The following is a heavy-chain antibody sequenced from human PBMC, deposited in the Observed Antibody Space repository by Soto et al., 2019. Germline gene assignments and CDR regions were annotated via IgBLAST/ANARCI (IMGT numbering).Heavy chain of an antibody. Sequence: EVQLVESGGGLVQPGGSLRLSCAASGFTVSSNYMSWVRQAPGKGLAWVSVIYSGGSTYYADSVKGRFTISRDNSKNTLYLQMNSLRAEDTAVYYCARDPFIAAAGTVYWGQGTLVTVSS. J-gene: IGHJ4*02. CDR1: GFTVSSNY. CDR2: IYSGGST. V-gene: IGHV3-66*01. D-gene: IGHD6-13*01. CDR3: ARDPFIAAAGTVY.